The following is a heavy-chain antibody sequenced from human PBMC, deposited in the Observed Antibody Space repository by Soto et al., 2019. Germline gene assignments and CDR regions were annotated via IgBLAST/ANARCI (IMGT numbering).Heavy chain of an antibody. Sequence: QVQLQESGPGLVKPSETLSLTCTVSGGSVSSGSYYWSWIRQPPGKGLEWIGYIYYSGSTNYNPSLKSRVTISVDTSKNQFSLKLSSVTAADTAVYYCASVDTAMVPTYLDYWGQGTLVTVSS. CDR3: ASVDTAMVPTYLDY. D-gene: IGHD5-18*01. CDR1: GGSVSSGSYY. CDR2: IYYSGST. J-gene: IGHJ4*02. V-gene: IGHV4-61*01.